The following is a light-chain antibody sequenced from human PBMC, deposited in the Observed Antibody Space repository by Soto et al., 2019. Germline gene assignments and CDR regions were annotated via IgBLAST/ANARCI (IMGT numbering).Light chain of an antibody. V-gene: IGKV1-39*01. CDR2: AAS. Sequence: DLPMTQSPSSLSASVGDRVTITCRASQSISSYLNWYQQKPGKAPKLLIYAASSLPSGVASRFSGSGSGTDFTLTISRLQPEDVATYYCQQSYSTPLTFGGGTKVEIK. J-gene: IGKJ4*01. CDR1: QSISSY. CDR3: QQSYSTPLT.